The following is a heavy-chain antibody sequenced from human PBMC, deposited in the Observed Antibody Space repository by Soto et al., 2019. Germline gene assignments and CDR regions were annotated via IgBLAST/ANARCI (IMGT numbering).Heavy chain of an antibody. Sequence: ASVKVSCKASGYTFTSYGISWVRQAPGQGLEWMGWISAYNGNTNYAQKLRGRVTMTTDTSTSTAYMELRSLRSDDTAVYYCARDGGQWLVQYYFDYWGQGTLVTVSS. CDR2: ISAYNGNT. D-gene: IGHD6-19*01. CDR3: ARDGGQWLVQYYFDY. V-gene: IGHV1-18*04. J-gene: IGHJ4*02. CDR1: GYTFTSYG.